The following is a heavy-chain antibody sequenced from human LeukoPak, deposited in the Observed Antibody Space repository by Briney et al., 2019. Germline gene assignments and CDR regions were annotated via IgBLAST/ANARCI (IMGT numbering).Heavy chain of an antibody. CDR3: ARDKEAAVDFWSGYYPL. CDR2: IKQDGSEK. Sequence: QPGGSLRLSCAASGFTFSSYWMSWVRQAPGKGLEWVANIKQDGSEKYYGDSVKGRFTISRDNAKNSLYLQMNSLSAEDTAVYYCARDKEAAVDFWSGYYPLWGQGTLVTVSS. CDR1: GFTFSSYW. D-gene: IGHD3-3*01. V-gene: IGHV3-7*01. J-gene: IGHJ4*02.